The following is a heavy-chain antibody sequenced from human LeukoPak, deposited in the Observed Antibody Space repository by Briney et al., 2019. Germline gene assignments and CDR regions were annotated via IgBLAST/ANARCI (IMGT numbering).Heavy chain of an antibody. CDR2: ITGSGSYI. J-gene: IGHJ4*02. Sequence: GGSLRLSCAASGFTFSSYTMNWVRQAPGKGLEWVSSITGSGSYIYYADSVMGRFTISRDNTNNSLYLQMNSLRAEDTAVYYCARHVVAVGFDYWGQGTLVTVSS. D-gene: IGHD3-22*01. V-gene: IGHV3-21*01. CDR1: GFTFSSYT. CDR3: ARHVVAVGFDY.